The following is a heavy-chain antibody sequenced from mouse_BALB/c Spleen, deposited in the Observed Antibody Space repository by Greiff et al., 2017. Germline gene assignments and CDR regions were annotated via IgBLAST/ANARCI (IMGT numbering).Heavy chain of an antibody. J-gene: IGHJ2*01. CDR2: INPNNGGT. D-gene: IGHD2-14*01. V-gene: IGHV1-18*01. CDR3: ARRDRYDAYFDY. CDR1: GYTFTDYN. Sequence: VQLQQSGPELVKPGASVKIPCKASGYTFTDYNMDWVKQSHGKSLEWIGDINPNNGGTIYNQKFKGKATLTVDKSSSTAYMELRSLTSEDTAVYYCARRDRYDAYFDYWGQGTTLTVSS.